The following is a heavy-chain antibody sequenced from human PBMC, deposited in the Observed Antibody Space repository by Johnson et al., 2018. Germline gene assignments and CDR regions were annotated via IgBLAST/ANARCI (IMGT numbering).Heavy chain of an antibody. V-gene: IGHV3-21*01. D-gene: IGHD1-26*01. CDR2: ISSSSSYI. CDR3: ARTVGAKSPYYYGMDV. CDR1: GFTFSSYS. Sequence: VQLVESGGGLVKPGGSLRLSCAASGFTFSSYSMNWVRQAPGKGLEWVSSISSSSSYIYYADSVKGRFTISRDNAKNSLYLQMNSLRAEDTAGYYRARTVGAKSPYYYGMDVWGQGTTVTVSS. J-gene: IGHJ6*02.